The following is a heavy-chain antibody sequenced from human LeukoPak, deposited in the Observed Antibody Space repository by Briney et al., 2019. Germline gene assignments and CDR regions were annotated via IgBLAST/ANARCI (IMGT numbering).Heavy chain of an antibody. J-gene: IGHJ6*02. CDR3: ARPYYGSGSLYYGMDV. CDR2: INPNSGGT. V-gene: IGHV1-2*02. D-gene: IGHD3-10*01. CDR1: GYTFTGYY. Sequence: ASVKVSCKASGYTFTGYYMHWVRQAPGQGLEWMGWINPNSGGTNYAQKFQGRVTMTRDTSISTACMELSRLRSDDTAVYYCARPYYGSGSLYYGMDVWGQGTTVTVSS.